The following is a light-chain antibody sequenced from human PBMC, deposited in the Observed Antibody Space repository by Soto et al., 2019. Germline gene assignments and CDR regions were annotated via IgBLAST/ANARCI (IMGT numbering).Light chain of an antibody. V-gene: IGLV2-14*01. CDR2: DVS. Sequence: QSALTQPASVSASPGQSITISCTGTSNDVDDYNYVSWYQQYPGKVPKLMIYDVSNRPSGISIRFSGSKSGNTASLTISGLQAEDEADYYCSTYTTTSAVLFGGGTKLTVL. CDR1: SNDVDDYNY. J-gene: IGLJ2*01. CDR3: STYTTTSAVL.